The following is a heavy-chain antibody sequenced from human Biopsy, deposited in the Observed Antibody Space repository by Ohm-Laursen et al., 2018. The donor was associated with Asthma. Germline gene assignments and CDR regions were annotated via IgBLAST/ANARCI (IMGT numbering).Heavy chain of an antibody. CDR2: ISYTGST. Sequence: SETLSLTCPVSADSISSNNFYWGWIRQPPGKGLEWIATISYTGSTYYNPSLKSRVTISVDTSKNQFSLKLGSVTAADTAVYYCARHSGNYYAQLNYWSQGTLVTVSS. V-gene: IGHV4-39*01. D-gene: IGHD1-26*01. CDR1: ADSISSNNFY. J-gene: IGHJ4*02. CDR3: ARHSGNYYAQLNY.